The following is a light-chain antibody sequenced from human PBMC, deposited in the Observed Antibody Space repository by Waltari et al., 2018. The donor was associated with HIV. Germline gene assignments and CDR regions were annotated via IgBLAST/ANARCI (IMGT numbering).Light chain of an antibody. CDR1: QTIDTN. V-gene: IGKV3-15*01. J-gene: IGKJ2*01. CDR2: AAS. Sequence: EIVLTPSPLTLSVSSGERVILSCRASQTIDTNLAWYQQKPGQAPRLIIYAASTRAPGIPPKFSGSGSGTRFTLTISSLQSEDFAVYYCQQYNVWPPNTFGQGTKVEIK. CDR3: QQYNVWPPNT.